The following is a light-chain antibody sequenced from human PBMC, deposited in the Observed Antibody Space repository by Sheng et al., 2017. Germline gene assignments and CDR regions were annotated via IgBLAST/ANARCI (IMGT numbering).Light chain of an antibody. J-gene: IGKJ1*01. Sequence: EIVMTQSPATLSVSPGERATLSCRASQSVSSKLAWYQQKPGQAPRLLIYGASTRATGIPVRFSGSGSGTEFTLTISSLQSEDFATYYCQQYYSFPVTFGQGTKVEIK. CDR1: QSVSSK. CDR2: GAS. CDR3: QQYYSFPVT. V-gene: IGKV3-15*01.